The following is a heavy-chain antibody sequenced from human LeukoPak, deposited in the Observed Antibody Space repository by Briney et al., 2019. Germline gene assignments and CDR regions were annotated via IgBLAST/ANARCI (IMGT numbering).Heavy chain of an antibody. CDR1: GGSISSSNW. CDR3: ARDQTYYDILTGFDYYGMDV. D-gene: IGHD3-9*01. V-gene: IGHV4-4*02. Sequence: PSETLSLTCAVSGGSISSSNWWSWVRQPPGKGLEWIGEIYHSGSTNYNPSLKSRVTISVDKSKNQFSLKLSSVTAADTAVYYCARDQTYYDILTGFDYYGMDVWGQGTTVTVSS. J-gene: IGHJ6*02. CDR2: IYHSGST.